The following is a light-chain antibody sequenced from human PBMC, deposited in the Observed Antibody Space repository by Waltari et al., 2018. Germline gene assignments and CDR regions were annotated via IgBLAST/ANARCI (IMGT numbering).Light chain of an antibody. CDR2: EVS. Sequence: QSALTPPASVPGSPGQSITISCSGTDSDVAAYDFVSWYQQHTGKAPHLIIYEVSNRPSGISNRFSASKSGNTASLTISGLQAEDEADYYCSSYTTSSAPGVFGTGTRVTVL. J-gene: IGLJ1*01. V-gene: IGLV2-14*01. CDR1: DSDVAAYDF. CDR3: SSYTTSSAPGV.